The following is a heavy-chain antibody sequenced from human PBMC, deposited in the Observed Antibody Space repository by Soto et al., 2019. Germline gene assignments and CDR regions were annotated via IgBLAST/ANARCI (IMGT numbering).Heavy chain of an antibody. CDR1: GGSFSAYY. D-gene: IGHD3-9*01. J-gene: IGHJ6*02. V-gene: IGHV4-34*01. CDR2: INHSGST. Sequence: PADTLSLTCAVYGGSFSAYYWSWIRQPPGKGLEWIGEINHSGSTNYNPSLKSRVTISVDTSKNQFSLKLSSVTAADTAVYYCARGLPLLRYFDWLGDYGMDVWGQGTTVTVSS. CDR3: ARGLPLLRYFDWLGDYGMDV.